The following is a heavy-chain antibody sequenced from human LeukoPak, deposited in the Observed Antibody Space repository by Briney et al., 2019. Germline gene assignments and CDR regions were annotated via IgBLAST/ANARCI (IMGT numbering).Heavy chain of an antibody. CDR2: INHSGST. V-gene: IGHV4-34*01. J-gene: IGHJ6*03. CDR1: GGSFSGYN. Sequence: SETLSLTCAVYGGSFSGYNWSWIRKPPGKGLEWIGEINHSGSTNYNPSLKSRVTISVDTSKNQFTLKLSSVTAADTAVYYCARVGRGYSGYDYFSGWYYYYYMDVWGKGTTVTVSS. D-gene: IGHD5-12*01. CDR3: ARVGRGYSGYDYFSGWYYYYYMDV.